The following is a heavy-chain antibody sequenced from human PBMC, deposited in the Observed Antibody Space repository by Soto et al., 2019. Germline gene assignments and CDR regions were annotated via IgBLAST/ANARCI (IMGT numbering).Heavy chain of an antibody. J-gene: IGHJ4*02. V-gene: IGHV3-30*18. CDR3: AKAIMGDDYYDSSGYTFDY. Sequence: GGSLRLSCAASGFTFSSYGMHWVRQAPGKGLEWVAVISYDGSNKYYADSVKGRFTISRDNSKNTLYLQMNSLRAEDTAVYYCAKAIMGDDYYDSSGYTFDYWGQGTLVTVSS. CDR1: GFTFSSYG. CDR2: ISYDGSNK. D-gene: IGHD3-22*01.